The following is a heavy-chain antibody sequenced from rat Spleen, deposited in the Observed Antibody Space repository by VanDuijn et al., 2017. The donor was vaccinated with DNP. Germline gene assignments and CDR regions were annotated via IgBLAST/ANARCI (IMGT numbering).Heavy chain of an antibody. CDR3: TRGLGAQNWFAY. D-gene: IGHD5-1*01. J-gene: IGHJ2*01. CDR2: IPSRGGNT. CDR1: GFTFNNYW. V-gene: IGHV5-31*01. Sequence: EVQLVESGGDLVQPGRSLKLSCVASGFTFNNYWMAWIRQVPGKGLEWVASIPSRGGNTYYPDSVKGRFTISRDDAKNTLYLQMNSLRSEDTATYYCTRGLGAQNWFAYWGQGVMVTVSS.